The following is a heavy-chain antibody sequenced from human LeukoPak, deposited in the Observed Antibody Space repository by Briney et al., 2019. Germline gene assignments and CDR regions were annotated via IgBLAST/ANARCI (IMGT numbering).Heavy chain of an antibody. Sequence: SETLSLTCAVSGGSISSSSYYWGWICQPPGKGLEWIGSIYYSGSTYYNPSLKSRVTISVDTSKNQFSLKLSSVTAADTAVYYCASLHGGSCYRWGQGTLVTVSS. CDR1: GGSISSSSYY. CDR3: ASLHGGSCYR. V-gene: IGHV4-39*01. CDR2: IYYSGST. D-gene: IGHD2-15*01. J-gene: IGHJ4*02.